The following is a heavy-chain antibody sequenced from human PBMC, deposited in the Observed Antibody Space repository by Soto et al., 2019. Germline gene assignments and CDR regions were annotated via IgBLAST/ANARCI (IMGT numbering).Heavy chain of an antibody. J-gene: IGHJ6*03. CDR2: INHSGRT. CDR3: ARAAGEWVGELLSFYYYMDV. Sequence: SETLSLTCAVYGWSFSGYYWSWIRQPPGKGLEWIGEINHSGRTKYNPSLKSRVTISVDTSKNQFSLKLSSVTAADTAVYYCARAAGEWVGELLSFYYYMDVWGKGTTVTVSS. D-gene: IGHD3-10*01. V-gene: IGHV4-34*01. CDR1: GWSFSGYY.